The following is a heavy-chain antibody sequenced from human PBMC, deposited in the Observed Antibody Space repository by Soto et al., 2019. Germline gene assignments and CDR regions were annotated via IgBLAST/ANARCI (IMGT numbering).Heavy chain of an antibody. CDR2: INHSGNT. J-gene: IGHJ6*02. V-gene: IGHV4-34*01. CDR1: GGSFSGYH. Sequence: PSETLSLTCAVYGGSFSGYHWSWIRQPPGEGLEWIGEINHSGNTNYNPSLKSRVTISLDTSKNQFSLNLTSVTAADTAVYYCARDLIAARLRYYSGMDVWGQGTTVTGSS. CDR3: ARDLIAARLRYYSGMDV. D-gene: IGHD6-6*01.